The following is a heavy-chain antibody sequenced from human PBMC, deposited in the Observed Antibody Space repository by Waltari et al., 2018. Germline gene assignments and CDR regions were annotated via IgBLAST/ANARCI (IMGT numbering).Heavy chain of an antibody. Sequence: QVPLVQSGAAVKKPGSSVKVSCKASRGTFSSSDISWVRHATGQGLEGMGGIIPIFGTANYAQKFQGRVTITTDESTSTAYMELSSLRSEDTAVYYCAREAVGGLQYNWFDPWGQGTLVTVSS. D-gene: IGHD4-4*01. CDR1: RGTFSSSD. CDR2: IIPIFGTA. V-gene: IGHV1-69*05. J-gene: IGHJ5*02. CDR3: AREAVGGLQYNWFDP.